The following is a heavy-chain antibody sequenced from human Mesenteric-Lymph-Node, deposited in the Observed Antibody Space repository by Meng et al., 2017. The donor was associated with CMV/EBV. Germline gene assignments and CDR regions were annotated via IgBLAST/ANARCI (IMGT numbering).Heavy chain of an antibody. CDR3: AGQRYWFDP. V-gene: IGHV6-1*01. CDR1: GDSVSSNRAA. Sequence: LRLSCAISGDSVSSNRAAWNWIRQSPSRGLEWLGRTYYRSRWYNDYAVSVKGRITINPDTSKNQFSLQLNSVTPEDTAVYYCAGQRYWFDPWGQGTLVTVSS. J-gene: IGHJ5*02. D-gene: IGHD5-24*01. CDR2: TYYRSRWYN.